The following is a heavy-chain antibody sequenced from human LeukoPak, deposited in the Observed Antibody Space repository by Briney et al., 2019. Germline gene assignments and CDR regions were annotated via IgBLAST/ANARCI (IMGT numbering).Heavy chain of an antibody. V-gene: IGHV4-30-2*01. CDR2: IYHSGST. Sequence: PSQTLSLTCTVPGGSISSGGYSWSWIRQPPGKGLEWIGYIYHSGSTYYNPSLKSRVTISVDRSKNQFSLKLSSVIAADTAVYYCARSSVGGAFDIWGQGTMVIVSS. CDR1: GGSISSGGYS. CDR3: ARSSVGGAFDI. J-gene: IGHJ3*02. D-gene: IGHD3-16*01.